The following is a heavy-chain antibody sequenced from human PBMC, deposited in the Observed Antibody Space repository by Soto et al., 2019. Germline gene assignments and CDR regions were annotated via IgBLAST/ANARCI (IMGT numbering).Heavy chain of an antibody. J-gene: IGHJ5*02. CDR2: IYYSGST. CDR1: GGSISSSSYY. CDR3: ARHRARNWFDP. V-gene: IGHV4-39*01. Sequence: QLQLQESGPGLVKPSETLSLTCIVSGGSISSSSYYWGWIRQPPGKGLARIGRIYYSGSTYYNPSLKSRVTISVDTSKNQFSLKLSSVTAADTAVFYCARHRARNWFDPWGQGTLVTVSS. D-gene: IGHD6-6*01.